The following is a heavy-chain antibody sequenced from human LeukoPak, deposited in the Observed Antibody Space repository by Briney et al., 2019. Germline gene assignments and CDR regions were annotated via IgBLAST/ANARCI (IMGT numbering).Heavy chain of an antibody. Sequence: GGSLRLSCGASSFTFSSYVMSWVRQAPGKGLEWVSTVSTTGGSTYYADSVKGRFTISRDNSKDTLYLQMNSLRAEDTAVYYCARSRESYWVPEFDYWGQGTLVTVSS. CDR3: ARSRESYWVPEFDY. D-gene: IGHD1-26*01. CDR1: SFTFSSYV. CDR2: VSTTGGST. V-gene: IGHV3-23*01. J-gene: IGHJ4*02.